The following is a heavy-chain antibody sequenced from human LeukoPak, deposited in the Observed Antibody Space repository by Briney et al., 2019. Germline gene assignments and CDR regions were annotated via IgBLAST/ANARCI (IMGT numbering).Heavy chain of an antibody. CDR3: ARGTIAVAGVFDW. Sequence: PSETLSLTCTVSGGSLSSYYWSWIRQPPGKGLEWIGYIYYSGSTNYNPSLRSRVTISVDTSNNQFSLKLTSVPAADTAVHYCARGTIAVAGVFDWWGQGTLVSVSS. CDR2: IYYSGST. V-gene: IGHV4-59*01. D-gene: IGHD6-19*01. J-gene: IGHJ4*02. CDR1: GGSLSSYY.